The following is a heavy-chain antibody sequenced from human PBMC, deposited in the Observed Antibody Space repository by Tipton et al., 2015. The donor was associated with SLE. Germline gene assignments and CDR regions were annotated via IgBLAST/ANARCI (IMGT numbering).Heavy chain of an antibody. D-gene: IGHD1-26*01. CDR3: AKDRSIVGATGFDY. V-gene: IGHV3-30*02. J-gene: IGHJ4*02. CDR2: IRYDGSNK. Sequence: SLRLSCAASGFTFSSYGMHWVRQAPGKELEWVAFIRYDGSNKYYADSVKGRFTISRDNSKNTLCLQMNSLRAEDTAVYYCAKDRSIVGATGFDYWGQGTLVTVSS. CDR1: GFTFSSYG.